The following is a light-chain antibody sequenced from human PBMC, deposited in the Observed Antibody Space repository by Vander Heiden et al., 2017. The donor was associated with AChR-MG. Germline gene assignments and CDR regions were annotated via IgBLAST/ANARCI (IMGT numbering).Light chain of an antibody. CDR3: CSYATSGPP. Sequence: QSGLTQPASVSGSPGQSITISCPATGSDVGSYNLVSWYQQYPGTAPKVIIYEGTKRPAGVSNRFAGSMSDKTASLTISGLQAEDEADYYCCSYATSGPPFGGGTKLTVL. CDR2: EGT. CDR1: GSDVGSYNL. J-gene: IGLJ2*01. V-gene: IGLV2-23*01.